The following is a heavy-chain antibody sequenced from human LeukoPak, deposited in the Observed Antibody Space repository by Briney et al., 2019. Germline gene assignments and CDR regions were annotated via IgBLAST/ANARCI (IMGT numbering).Heavy chain of an antibody. Sequence: PSETLSLTCAVSGGSISSYYWSWIRQPPGKGLEWIGYIYYSGSTNYNPSLKSRVTISVDTTKNQFSLKLSSVTAADTAVYYCARGPHTWFDPWGRGTLVTVSS. J-gene: IGHJ5*02. CDR2: IYYSGST. CDR3: ARGPHTWFDP. CDR1: GGSISSYY. V-gene: IGHV4-59*01.